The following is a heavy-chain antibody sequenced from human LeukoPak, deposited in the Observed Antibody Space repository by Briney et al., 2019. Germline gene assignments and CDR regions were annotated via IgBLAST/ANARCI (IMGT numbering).Heavy chain of an antibody. CDR2: IYTSGST. D-gene: IGHD3-3*01. CDR3: ARAQTIFGVVDDLFGGGGRPMHYFDY. J-gene: IGHJ4*02. Sequence: PSQTLSLTCTVSGGSISSGRHYWSWIRQPAGKGLEWIGRIYTSGSTNYNPSLTGRVTISVDTSKNQFSLKLSSVTPADTAVYYCARAQTIFGVVDDLFGGGGRPMHYFDYWGQGTLVIVSS. CDR1: GGSISSGRHY. V-gene: IGHV4-61*02.